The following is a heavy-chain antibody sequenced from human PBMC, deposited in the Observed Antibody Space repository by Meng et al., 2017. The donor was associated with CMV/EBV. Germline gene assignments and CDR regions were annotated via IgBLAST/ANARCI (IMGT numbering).Heavy chain of an antibody. Sequence: SETLSLTCAVYGGSFSGYYWSWIRQPPGKGLEWIGEINHSGSTNYNPSLKSRVTISVDTSKNQFSLKLSSVTAADTAVYYCARREYIVVVPAAPGGFDYWGQRTLVTVSS. D-gene: IGHD2-2*01. V-gene: IGHV4-34*01. J-gene: IGHJ4*02. CDR3: ARREYIVVVPAAPGGFDY. CDR2: INHSGST. CDR1: GGSFSGYY.